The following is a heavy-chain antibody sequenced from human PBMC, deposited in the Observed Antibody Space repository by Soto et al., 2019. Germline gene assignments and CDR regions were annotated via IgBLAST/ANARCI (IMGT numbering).Heavy chain of an antibody. CDR1: GGAFSGYY. CDR2: INHSGST. J-gene: IGHJ6*01. CDR3: ARGLYYDFWSGMYYYGMDV. V-gene: IGHV4-34*01. D-gene: IGHD3-3*01. Sequence: SETLSLTCAVYGGAFSGYYWSWIRQPPGKGLEWIGEINHSGSTNYNPSLKSRVTISVDTSKNQFSLKLSSVTAADTAVYYCARGLYYDFWSGMYYYGMDVWGQGTTVTVSS.